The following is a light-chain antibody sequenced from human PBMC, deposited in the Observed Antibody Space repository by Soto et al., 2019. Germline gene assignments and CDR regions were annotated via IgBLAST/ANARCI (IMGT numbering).Light chain of an antibody. CDR3: QQYGSSPLT. J-gene: IGKJ4*01. CDR2: DAS. V-gene: IGKV3-11*01. Sequence: MILTQPPATLSVSTGERASLSCRASQSVSSYLAWYQQKPGQAPRLLIYDASNRATGIPARFSGSGSGTDFTLTISRLEPEDFAVYYCQQYGSSPLTFGGGTKVDI. CDR1: QSVSSY.